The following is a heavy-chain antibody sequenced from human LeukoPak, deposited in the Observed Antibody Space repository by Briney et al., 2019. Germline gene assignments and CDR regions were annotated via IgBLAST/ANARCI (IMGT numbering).Heavy chain of an antibody. V-gene: IGHV3-21*04. CDR2: ISSSSSYI. CDR1: GFTFSSYS. J-gene: IGHJ3*02. Sequence: PGGSLRLSCAASGFTFSSYSMNWVRQAPGKGLEWVSSISSSSSYIYYADSVKGRFTISRDNAKNSLYLQMDSLRAEDTAVYYCARELLGQQLVSSDAFDIWGQGTMVTVSS. CDR3: ARELLGQQLVSSDAFDI. D-gene: IGHD6-13*01.